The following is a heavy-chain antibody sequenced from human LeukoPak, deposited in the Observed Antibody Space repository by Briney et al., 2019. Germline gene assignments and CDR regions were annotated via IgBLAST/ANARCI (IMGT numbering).Heavy chain of an antibody. CDR3: ARQYYDFWSGYYYFDY. CDR1: GGSISSSSYY. J-gene: IGHJ4*02. CDR2: IYYSGST. V-gene: IGHV4-39*01. Sequence: SETLSLTCTVSGGSISSSSYYWGWIRQPPGKGLEWIGSIYYSGSTYYNPSLKSRVTISVDTSKNQFSLKLSSVTAADTAVYYCARQYYDFWSGYYYFDYWGQGTLVTVFS. D-gene: IGHD3-3*01.